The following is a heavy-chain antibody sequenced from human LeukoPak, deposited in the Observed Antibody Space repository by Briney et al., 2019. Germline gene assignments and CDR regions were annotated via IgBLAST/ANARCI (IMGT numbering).Heavy chain of an antibody. V-gene: IGHV3-23*01. CDR3: AKDWTTVVTPKGYYFDS. J-gene: IGHJ4*02. CDR2: VSTTGAST. Sequence: ETLSLTCTVSGGSISSSNYYWGWIRQPPGKGLEWVSAVSTTGASTYYADSVKGRFTISRDNSKNTLSLQMDSLRVEDTALYYCAKDWTTVVTPKGYYFDSWGGGTLVTVSS. CDR1: GGSISSSNYY. D-gene: IGHD4-23*01.